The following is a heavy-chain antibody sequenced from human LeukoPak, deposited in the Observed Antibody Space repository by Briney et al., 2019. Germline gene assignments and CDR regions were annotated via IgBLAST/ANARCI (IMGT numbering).Heavy chain of an antibody. CDR3: ARRASLYSGYEY. V-gene: IGHV1-2*02. CDR1: GYTFTGYH. D-gene: IGHD5-12*01. CDR2: INPNSGGT. Sequence: ASVKVSYKASGYTFTGYHIHWVRQAPGQALEWMGWINPNSGGTNYAQNFQGRVTMTRDTSISTAYMELSSLSSDDTAVYYCARRASLYSGYEYWGQGALVSVSS. J-gene: IGHJ4*02.